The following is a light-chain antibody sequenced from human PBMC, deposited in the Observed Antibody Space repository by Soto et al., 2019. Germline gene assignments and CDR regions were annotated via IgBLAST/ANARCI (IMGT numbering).Light chain of an antibody. CDR1: QSVSSSY. J-gene: IGKJ1*01. CDR3: HQYYSWPRGT. Sequence: EIVLTQSPGTLSLSPGERATLSCRASQSVSSSYLAWHQQKPGQAPRLLIFFASTRVTGIPARFSGSGSGTEFTLTISSLQSEDFAVYYCHQYYSWPRGTFGQGTKVDIK. CDR2: FAS. V-gene: IGKV3-15*01.